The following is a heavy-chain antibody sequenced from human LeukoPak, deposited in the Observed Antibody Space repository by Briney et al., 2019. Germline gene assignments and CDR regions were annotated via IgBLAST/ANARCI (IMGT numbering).Heavy chain of an antibody. J-gene: IGHJ6*03. Sequence: ASVKVSCKASGYTFTSYGISWVRQAPGQGLEWMGWISAYNGNTNYAQKLQGRVTMTTDTSTSTAYMELRSLRSDDTAVYYCARARAVAGPKGYYYYMDVWGKGTTVTVSS. CDR2: ISAYNGNT. V-gene: IGHV1-18*01. CDR3: ARARAVAGPKGYYYYMDV. D-gene: IGHD6-19*01. CDR1: GYTFTSYG.